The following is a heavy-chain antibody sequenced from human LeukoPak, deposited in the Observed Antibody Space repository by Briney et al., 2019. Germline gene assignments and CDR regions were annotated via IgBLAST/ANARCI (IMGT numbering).Heavy chain of an antibody. CDR1: GFTFSSYG. D-gene: IGHD1-26*01. CDR3: AAGAWFAAFDI. CDR2: IWHDGSNK. J-gene: IGHJ3*02. Sequence: GGSLRLSCAASGFTFSSYGMHWVRQAPGKGLEWVAVIWHDGSNKYYADSVKSRFTISRDNSKNTLYLQMNSLRAEDTAVYFCAAGAWFAAFDIWGQGTMVTVSS. V-gene: IGHV3-33*01.